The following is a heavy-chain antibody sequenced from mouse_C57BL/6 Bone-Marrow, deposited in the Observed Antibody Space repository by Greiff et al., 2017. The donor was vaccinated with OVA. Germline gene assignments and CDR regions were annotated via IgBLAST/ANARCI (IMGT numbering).Heavy chain of an antibody. J-gene: IGHJ4*01. V-gene: IGHV2-2*01. CDR3: ARNWDVDAMDY. CDR1: GFSLTSYG. D-gene: IGHD4-1*01. Sequence: VKVEESGPGLVQPSQSLSITCTVSGFSLTSYGVHWVRQSPGKGLEWLGVIWSGGSTDYNADFISRLSISKDNSKSQVFFKMNSLQADDTAIYYCARNWDVDAMDYWCRGTAVTVSS. CDR2: IWSGGST.